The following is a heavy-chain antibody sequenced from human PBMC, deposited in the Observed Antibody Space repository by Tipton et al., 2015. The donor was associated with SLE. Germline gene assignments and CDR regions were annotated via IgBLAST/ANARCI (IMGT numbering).Heavy chain of an antibody. CDR2: VNYRGRT. D-gene: IGHD3-9*01. J-gene: IGHJ3*02. CDR1: GGSLSDHY. V-gene: IGHV4-34*10. CDR3: ARSLLTGHYAFDM. Sequence: TLSLTCAVYGGSLSDHYWNWIRQSPGKGLEWIGEVNYRGRTAYNPSLKRRVTMSLDTSMNQLYLRLKSVIVADTAVYYCARSLLTGHYAFDMWGQGTVVTVSS.